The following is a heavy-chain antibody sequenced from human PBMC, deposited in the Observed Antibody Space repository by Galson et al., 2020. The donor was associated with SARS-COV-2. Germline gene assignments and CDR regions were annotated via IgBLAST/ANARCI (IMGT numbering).Heavy chain of an antibody. V-gene: IGHV3-15*04. CDR2: IERESDGGTT. CDR1: GFTVSNAW. J-gene: IGHJ4*02. CDR3: IALYLGY. Sequence: GGSLRLSCAASGFTVSNAWIIWVRQAPGKGPEWVARIERESDGGTTDYAAPVKGRFTISRDDSKNTLYLQMNSLETEDTAVYYCIALYLGYWGQGTLVTISS. D-gene: IGHD2-21*01.